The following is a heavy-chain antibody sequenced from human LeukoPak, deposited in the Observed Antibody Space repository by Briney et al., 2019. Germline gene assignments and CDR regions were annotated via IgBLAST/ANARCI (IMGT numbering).Heavy chain of an antibody. CDR2: MNPNSGNT. D-gene: IGHD6-19*01. CDR3: ASAAVAEADWFDP. J-gene: IGHJ5*02. V-gene: IGHV1-8*01. CDR1: GYTFTSYD. Sequence: GASVKVSCKASGYTFTSYDINWVRQATGQGLEWMGWMNPNSGNTGYAQKFQGRATMTRNTSISTAYMELSSLRSEDTAVYYCASAAVAEADWFDPWGQGTLVTVSS.